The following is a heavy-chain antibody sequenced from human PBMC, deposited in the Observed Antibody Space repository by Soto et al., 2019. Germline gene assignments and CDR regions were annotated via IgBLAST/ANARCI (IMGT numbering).Heavy chain of an antibody. V-gene: IGHV3-33*01. D-gene: IGHD1-1*01. Sequence: QVQVVESGGGVVQPGRSLRLSCAASGFTFSNYGLHWVRQAPGNGLEWVAVIWHDGRNKYYGDSVKGRFTVSRDKSENTVYLQMDSLRGEDTAVYYCARDPGNDEDIDCWGQGTLVTVSS. CDR3: ARDPGNDEDIDC. CDR2: IWHDGRNK. CDR1: GFTFSNYG. J-gene: IGHJ4*02.